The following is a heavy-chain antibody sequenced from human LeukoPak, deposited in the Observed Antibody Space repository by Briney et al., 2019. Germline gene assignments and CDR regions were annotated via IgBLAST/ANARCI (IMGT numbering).Heavy chain of an antibody. D-gene: IGHD6-19*01. CDR3: ARGLLRIAVAGTHIYRYGMDV. V-gene: IGHV3-74*01. Sequence: QPGRSLRLSCAASGFTFSSYAMHWVRQAPGKGLVWVSRINSDGSSTSYADSVKGRFTISRDNAKNTLYLQMNSLRAEDTAVYYCARGLLRIAVAGTHIYRYGMDVWGQGTTVTVSS. J-gene: IGHJ6*02. CDR2: INSDGSST. CDR1: GFTFSSYA.